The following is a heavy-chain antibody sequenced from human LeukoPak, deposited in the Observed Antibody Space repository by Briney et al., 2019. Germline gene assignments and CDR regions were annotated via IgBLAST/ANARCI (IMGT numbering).Heavy chain of an antibody. CDR3: ARVVDIVVVSAAPAAHAFDI. CDR1: GGSISSGGYY. Sequence: SSETLSLTCTVSGGSISSGGYYWSWIRQHPGKGLEWIGYIYYSGSTYYNPSLKSRVTISVDTSKNQFSLKLSSVTAADTAVYYCARVVDIVVVSAAPAAHAFDIWGQGTMVTVSS. V-gene: IGHV4-31*03. CDR2: IYYSGST. D-gene: IGHD2-2*01. J-gene: IGHJ3*02.